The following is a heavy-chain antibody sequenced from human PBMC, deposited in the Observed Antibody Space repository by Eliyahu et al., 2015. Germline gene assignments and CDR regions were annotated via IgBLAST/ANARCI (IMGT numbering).Heavy chain of an antibody. CDR1: GFSXXXSGXGVG. CDR3: AHTAVSPGYVMDV. Sequence: QITLKESGPTLVKPTQTLTLTCTFSGFSXXXSGXGVGVGWXRQPXGXAXEWLALIYWDDDKRYSPSLKSRLTITEDTSKNQVVLTMTNMDPDDTATYYCAHTAVSPGYVMDVWGQGTTVTVSS. CDR2: IYWDDDK. J-gene: IGHJ6*02. V-gene: IGHV2-5*02. D-gene: IGHD4-11*01.